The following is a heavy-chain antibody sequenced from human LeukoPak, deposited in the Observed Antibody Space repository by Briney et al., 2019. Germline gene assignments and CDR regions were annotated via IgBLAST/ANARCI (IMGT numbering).Heavy chain of an antibody. CDR2: MNPNSGNT. Sequence: ASVKVSCKASGYTFTSYDINWVRQATGQGLEWMGWMNPNSGNTGYAQKFQGRVTMTRDTSISTAYMELSRLRSDDTAVYYCGAGDDTIDYWGQGTLVTVSS. CDR3: GAGDDTIDY. J-gene: IGHJ4*02. CDR1: GYTFTSYD. D-gene: IGHD5-12*01. V-gene: IGHV1-8*01.